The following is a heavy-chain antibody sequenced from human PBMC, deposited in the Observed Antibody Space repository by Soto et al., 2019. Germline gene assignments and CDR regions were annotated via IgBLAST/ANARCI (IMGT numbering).Heavy chain of an antibody. D-gene: IGHD2-2*02. CDR1: GYTFTSYG. CDR3: ARVLVVPADIGFTTTTNWFDP. J-gene: IGHJ5*02. Sequence: QVQLVQSGAEVKKPGASVKVSCKASGYTFTSYGISWVRQAPGQGLEWMGWISAYNGNTNYAQKLQGRVTMTTDTSTSTAYMELRSLRSDDTAVYYCARVLVVPADIGFTTTTNWFDPWGQGTLVTVSS. V-gene: IGHV1-18*01. CDR2: ISAYNGNT.